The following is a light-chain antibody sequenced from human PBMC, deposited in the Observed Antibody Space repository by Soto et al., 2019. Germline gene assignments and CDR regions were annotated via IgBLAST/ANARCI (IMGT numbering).Light chain of an antibody. Sequence: EIVLTQSPGTLSLSPGERATLSCRASQSVSTTYLAWYQQKPGQAPRLLIYSASRRATGIPDRFSGSGSGTDFTLTISRPEPEDFAVYYCQQFGGSPPMYTFGQGTKLEIK. CDR2: SAS. CDR3: QQFGGSPPMYT. J-gene: IGKJ2*01. CDR1: QSVSTTY. V-gene: IGKV3-20*01.